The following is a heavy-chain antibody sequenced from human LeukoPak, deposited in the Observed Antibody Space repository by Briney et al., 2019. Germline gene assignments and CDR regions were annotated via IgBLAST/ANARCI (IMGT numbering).Heavy chain of an antibody. CDR2: ISYDGSNK. Sequence: PGGSLRLSCAASGFTFSSYGMHWVRQAPGKGLEWVAVISYDGSNKYYADSVKGRFTISRDNSKNTLYLQMNSLRAEDTAVYYCAKSPWSKPIDYWGQGTLVTVSS. CDR1: GFTFSSYG. CDR3: AKSPWSKPIDY. J-gene: IGHJ4*02. V-gene: IGHV3-30*18. D-gene: IGHD3-3*01.